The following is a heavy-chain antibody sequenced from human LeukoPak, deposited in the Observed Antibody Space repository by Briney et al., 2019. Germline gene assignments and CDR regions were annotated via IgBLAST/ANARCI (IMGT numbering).Heavy chain of an antibody. V-gene: IGHV3-23*01. Sequence: PGGSLGLSCAASGFTFSSYAMSWVRQAPGKGLEWVSTISNSDGSTYYADSVKGRFTISRDISENTLYLQMNSLRAEDTAVYYCAKATGYLLWGQGTLVTVSS. CDR3: AKATGYLL. CDR2: ISNSDGST. D-gene: IGHD1-14*01. J-gene: IGHJ4*02. CDR1: GFTFSSYA.